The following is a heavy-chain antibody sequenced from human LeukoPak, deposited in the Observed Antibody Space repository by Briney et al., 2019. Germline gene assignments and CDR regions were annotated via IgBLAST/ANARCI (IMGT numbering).Heavy chain of an antibody. CDR2: INHSGST. Sequence: PSETLSLTCAVYGGSFSGYYWSWIRQPPGKGLEWIGEINHSGSTNYNPSLKSRVTISVDTSKNQFSLKLSSVTAADTAVYYCARGRPYYRPYYFDYWGQGTLVIVSS. CDR1: GGSFSGYY. J-gene: IGHJ4*02. CDR3: ARGRPYYRPYYFDY. V-gene: IGHV4-34*01. D-gene: IGHD3-10*01.